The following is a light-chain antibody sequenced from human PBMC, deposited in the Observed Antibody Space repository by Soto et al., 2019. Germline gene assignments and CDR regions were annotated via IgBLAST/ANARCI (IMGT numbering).Light chain of an antibody. Sequence: QSALTQPASVSGSPGQSITISCTGTSSDVGAFHYVSWYLQYPVKAPKLMIYEVCNRPSGVSDRFSGSKSGNTASLTISGLQAEDEADYYCCSYASGSIYVFGTGTKLTVL. J-gene: IGLJ1*01. CDR1: SSDVGAFHY. CDR3: CSYASGSIYV. V-gene: IGLV2-14*01. CDR2: EVC.